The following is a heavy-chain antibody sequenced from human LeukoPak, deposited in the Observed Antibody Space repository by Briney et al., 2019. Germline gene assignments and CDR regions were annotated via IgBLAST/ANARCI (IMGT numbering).Heavy chain of an antibody. D-gene: IGHD3-22*01. J-gene: IGHJ5*02. CDR2: IRYDGSNK. CDR3: ARGPRYYDSSGYYYYWFDP. Sequence: GGSLRLSCATSAFTFRSYGMHWVRQAPDKGLEWVAFIRYDGSNKYYADSVKGRFTISRDNSKNTLYLQMNSLRAEDTAVYYCARGPRYYDSSGYYYYWFDPWGQGTLVTVSS. CDR1: AFTFRSYG. V-gene: IGHV3-30*02.